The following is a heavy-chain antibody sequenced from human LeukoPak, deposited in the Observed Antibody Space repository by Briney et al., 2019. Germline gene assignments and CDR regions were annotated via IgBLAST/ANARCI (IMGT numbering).Heavy chain of an antibody. D-gene: IGHD2-2*01. Sequence: PGGSLRLSCAASGFTFSSYAMHWVRQAPGKGLEWVAVISYDGSNKYYADSVKGRFTISRDNSKNTLYLQMNSPRAEDTAVYYCAKEKDIVVVPAVKTSWFDPWGQGTLVTVSS. CDR2: ISYDGSNK. J-gene: IGHJ5*02. V-gene: IGHV3-30-3*01. CDR3: AKEKDIVVVPAVKTSWFDP. CDR1: GFTFSSYA.